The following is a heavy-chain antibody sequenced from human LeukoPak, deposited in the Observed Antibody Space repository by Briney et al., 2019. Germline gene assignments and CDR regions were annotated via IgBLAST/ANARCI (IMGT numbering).Heavy chain of an antibody. Sequence: GGSLRLSCAASGFTFSRFWMNWVRQASGKGLEWVGRIRSKANNYATTYAASVEGRFTISRDDSENTAYLQMNSLKTEDAAVYYCTRGTYLTGEGPIDYWGQGTLVSVSS. V-gene: IGHV3-73*01. J-gene: IGHJ4*02. CDR2: IRSKANNYAT. CDR1: GFTFSRFW. D-gene: IGHD7-27*01. CDR3: TRGTYLTGEGPIDY.